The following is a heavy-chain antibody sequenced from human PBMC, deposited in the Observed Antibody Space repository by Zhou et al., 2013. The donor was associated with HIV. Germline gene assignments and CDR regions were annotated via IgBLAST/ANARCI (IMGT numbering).Heavy chain of an antibody. Sequence: QVQLQESGPGLVKPSETLSLTCTVSGGSISSSSYYWGWIRQPPGKGLEWIGSVFYSGSTSYNPSLKSRVTISVDTSKNQFSLKLSSVTAADTAVYYCASQPTYYYDRSGYYQYWGQGTLVTVSS. D-gene: IGHD3-22*01. CDR1: GGSISSSSYY. V-gene: IGHV4-39*07. CDR3: ASQPTYYYDRSGYYQY. J-gene: IGHJ4*02. CDR2: VFYSGST.